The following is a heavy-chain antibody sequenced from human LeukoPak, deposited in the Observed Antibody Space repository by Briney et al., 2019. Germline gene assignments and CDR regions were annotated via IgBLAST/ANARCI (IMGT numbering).Heavy chain of an antibody. CDR3: ARAFYGGKNYFDY. Sequence: GGSLRLSCAASVFTFSSYSMNWVRQAPGKGLEWVSSISSSSSYIYYADSVKGRFTISRDNAKNSLYLQMNTLRREDTSVYYCARAFYGGKNYFDYWGQGTLVTVSS. CDR1: VFTFSSYS. V-gene: IGHV3-21*01. J-gene: IGHJ4*02. CDR2: ISSSSSYI. D-gene: IGHD4-23*01.